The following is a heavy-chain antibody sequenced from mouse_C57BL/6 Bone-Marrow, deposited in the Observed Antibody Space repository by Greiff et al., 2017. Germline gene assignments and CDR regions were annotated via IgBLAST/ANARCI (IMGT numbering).Heavy chain of an antibody. CDR1: GYTFTSYW. CDR3: ATGDY. J-gene: IGHJ2*01. Sequence: VQLQQPGAELVKPGASVKLSCKASGYTFTSYWMQWVKQRPGQGLEWIGEIDPSDSDTNYNQKFKGKATLTVDTSSSTAYMQLSSLTSEDSAVYYCATGDYWGQGTTLTGSS. V-gene: IGHV1-50*01. CDR2: IDPSDSDT.